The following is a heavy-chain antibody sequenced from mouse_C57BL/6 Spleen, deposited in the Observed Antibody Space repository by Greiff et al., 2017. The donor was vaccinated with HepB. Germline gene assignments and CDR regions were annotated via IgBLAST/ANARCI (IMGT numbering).Heavy chain of an antibody. Sequence: EVQLQQSGPELVKPGASVKISCKASGYTFTDYYMNWVKQSHGKSLEWIGDINPNNGGTSYNQKFKGKATLTVDKSSSTAYMELRSLTSEDSAVYYCASSSHYGSREGWFAYWGQGTLVTVSA. J-gene: IGHJ3*01. CDR3: ASSSHYGSREGWFAY. V-gene: IGHV1-26*01. D-gene: IGHD1-1*01. CDR1: GYTFTDYY. CDR2: INPNNGGT.